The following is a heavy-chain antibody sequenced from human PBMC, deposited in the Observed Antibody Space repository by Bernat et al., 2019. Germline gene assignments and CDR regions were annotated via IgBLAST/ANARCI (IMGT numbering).Heavy chain of an antibody. V-gene: IGHV4-34*01. CDR2: INHSGST. CDR3: ARWRYCTGGVCYQYHYYYMDV. D-gene: IGHD2-8*02. CDR1: GGSFSGYY. Sequence: QVQLQQWGAGLLKPSETLSRTCAVYGGSFSGYYWSWIRQPPGKGLEWIWEINHSGSTNYNPSLKSRDTISVDTTNNQYSQTLSSVTAEDTAVYYFARWRYCTGGVCYQYHYYYMDVWGKGTMVTVSS. J-gene: IGHJ6*03.